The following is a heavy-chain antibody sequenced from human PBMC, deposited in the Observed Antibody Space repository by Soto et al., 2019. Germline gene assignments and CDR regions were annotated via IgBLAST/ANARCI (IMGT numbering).Heavy chain of an antibody. V-gene: IGHV1-69*13. CDR1: GGTFSSYA. CDR3: AREAYDILTGFGLDYYYYGMDV. Sequence: VASVKVSCKASGGTFSSYAISWVRQAPGQGLEWMGGIIPIFGTANYAQKFQGRVTITADESTSTAYMELSRLRSDDTAVYYCAREAYDILTGFGLDYYYYGMDVWGQGTTVTVSS. D-gene: IGHD3-9*01. CDR2: IIPIFGTA. J-gene: IGHJ6*02.